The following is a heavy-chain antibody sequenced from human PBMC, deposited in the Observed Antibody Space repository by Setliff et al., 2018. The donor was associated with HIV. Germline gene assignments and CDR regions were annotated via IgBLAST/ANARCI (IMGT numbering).Heavy chain of an antibody. Sequence: PGGSLRLSCAASGFTFSDSAMHWVRQASGKGLEWVGRITSKPNNYATAYAPSVTGRFTISSDDSKNTAFLQMNSLKTEDTAVYYCTSQVVVVAASTSWYLDYWGQGTLVTVSS. CDR3: TSQVVVVAASTSWYLDY. J-gene: IGHJ4*02. CDR1: GFTFSDSA. CDR2: ITSKPNNYAT. V-gene: IGHV3-73*01. D-gene: IGHD2-15*01.